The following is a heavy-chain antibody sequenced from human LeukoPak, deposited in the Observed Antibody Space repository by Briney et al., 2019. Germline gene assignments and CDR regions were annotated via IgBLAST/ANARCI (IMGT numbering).Heavy chain of an antibody. CDR3: ARAPRYGSGSYYPYYYYGMDV. CDR1: GGSFSGYY. Sequence: PSETLSLTCAVYGGSFSGYYWSWIRQPPGKGLEWIGEINRSGSTNYNPSLKSRVTISVDTSKNQFSLKLSSVTAADTAVYYCARAPRYGSGSYYPYYYYGMDVWGQGTTVTVSS. J-gene: IGHJ6*02. CDR2: INRSGST. V-gene: IGHV4-34*01. D-gene: IGHD3-10*01.